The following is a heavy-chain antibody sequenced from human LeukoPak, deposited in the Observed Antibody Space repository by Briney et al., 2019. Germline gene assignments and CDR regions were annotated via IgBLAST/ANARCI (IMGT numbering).Heavy chain of an antibody. CDR1: GYTFTDYY. Sequence: GASVKVSCKTSGYTFTDYYMRWVRQAPGQGLEWMVWINPNSGVISSAQKFRGRVTMTRDTSITTVYMEVRWLTSDDTAIYYCARADRLDGAPYLIGPWGQGTLVTVSS. D-gene: IGHD2-21*01. CDR2: INPNSGVI. V-gene: IGHV1-2*02. J-gene: IGHJ5*02. CDR3: ARADRLDGAPYLIGP.